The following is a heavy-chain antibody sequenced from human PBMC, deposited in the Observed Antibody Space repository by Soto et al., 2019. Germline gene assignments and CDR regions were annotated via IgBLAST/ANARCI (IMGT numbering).Heavy chain of an antibody. V-gene: IGHV3-30-3*01. J-gene: IGHJ4*02. CDR1: GFTFSSYA. D-gene: IGHD6-25*01. CDR2: ISYDGSNK. Sequence: GGSLRLSCAASGFTFSSYAMHWVRQAPGKGLEWVAVISYDGSNKYYADSVKGRFTISRDNSKNTLYLQMNSLRAEDTAVYYCARVKETGSGRGYFDYWGQGTMVTVSS. CDR3: ARVKETGSGRGYFDY.